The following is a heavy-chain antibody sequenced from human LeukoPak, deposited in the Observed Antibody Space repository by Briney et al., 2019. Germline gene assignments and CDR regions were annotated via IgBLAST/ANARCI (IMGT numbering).Heavy chain of an antibody. CDR2: IIPILGIA. CDR1: GGTFSSYA. V-gene: IGHV1-69*04. Sequence: SVKVSCKASGGTFSSYAISWVRQAPGQGLEWMGRIIPILGIANYAQKFQGRVTITADKSTSTAYMELSSLRSEDTAVYYCARDAVDIVATTYLYYWGQGTLVTVCS. D-gene: IGHD5-12*01. J-gene: IGHJ4*02. CDR3: ARDAVDIVATTYLYY.